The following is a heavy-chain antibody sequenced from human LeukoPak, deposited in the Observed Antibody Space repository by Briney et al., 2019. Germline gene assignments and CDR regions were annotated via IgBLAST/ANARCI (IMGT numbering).Heavy chain of an antibody. CDR1: GGSISNYY. Sequence: SETLSLTCTVSGGSISNYYWSWIRQPPGKGLEWIGYIYYSGSTYYNPSLRSRVTISVDTSKNQFSLKLSSVTAADTAVYYCARADSNYDSGYYAFDIWGQGTMVTVSS. D-gene: IGHD4-11*01. CDR3: ARADSNYDSGYYAFDI. CDR2: IYYSGST. J-gene: IGHJ3*02. V-gene: IGHV4-59*08.